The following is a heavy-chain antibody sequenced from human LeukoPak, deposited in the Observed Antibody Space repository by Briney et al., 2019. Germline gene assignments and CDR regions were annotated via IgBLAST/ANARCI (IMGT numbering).Heavy chain of an antibody. CDR1: GFTVSSNY. D-gene: IGHD1-26*01. CDR2: IYSGGTT. CDR3: ATRTSGSYYASFDY. Sequence: GGSLRLSCAASGFTVSSNYMSWVRQAPGKGLEWVSVIYSGGTTYYADSVKGRFTISRDNSKNTLYLQMNSLRAEDTSVYYCATRTSGSYYASFDYWGQGTLVTVSS. J-gene: IGHJ4*02. V-gene: IGHV3-53*01.